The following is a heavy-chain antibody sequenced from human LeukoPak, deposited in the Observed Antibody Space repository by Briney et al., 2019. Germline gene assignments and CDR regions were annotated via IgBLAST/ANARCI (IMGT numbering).Heavy chain of an antibody. Sequence: PSETLSLTCTVSGGSISSYYWSWIRQPPGKGLEWIGYIYYSGSTNYNPSLKSRVTISVDTSKNQFSLKLSSVTAADTAVYYCARVATPPYYGSGSPPTYYFDYWGQGTLVTVSS. V-gene: IGHV4-59*01. D-gene: IGHD3-10*01. J-gene: IGHJ4*02. CDR2: IYYSGST. CDR1: GGSISSYY. CDR3: ARVATPPYYGSGSPPTYYFDY.